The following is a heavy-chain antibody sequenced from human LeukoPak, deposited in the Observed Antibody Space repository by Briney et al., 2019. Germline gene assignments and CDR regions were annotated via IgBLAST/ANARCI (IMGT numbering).Heavy chain of an antibody. J-gene: IGHJ4*02. CDR1: GGSISSGSYY. CDR2: IYTSGST. D-gene: IGHD1-26*01. Sequence: SQTLSLTCTVSGGSISSGSYYWSWIRQPAGKGLEWIGRIYTSGSTNYNPSLKSRVTITVHTSNNHLSLELSSVPAAHTTESYCTSSSESYSLEDWGQGTLVTVSS. V-gene: IGHV4-61*02. CDR3: TSSSESYSLED.